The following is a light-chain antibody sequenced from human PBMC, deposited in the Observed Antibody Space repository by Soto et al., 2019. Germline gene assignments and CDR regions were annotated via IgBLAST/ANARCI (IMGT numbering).Light chain of an antibody. CDR3: FSYAGSTYV. CDR2: EGT. V-gene: IGLV2-23*01. J-gene: IGLJ1*01. CDR1: SSDVGSYNF. Sequence: QSALTQPASVSGSPGQSITISCTGTSSDVGSYNFVSWYQQYPGKVPKSMIYEGTKRPSGVSNRFSGSKSGNTASLTISGLQAEDEADYYCFSYAGSTYVFGTGTKVTVL.